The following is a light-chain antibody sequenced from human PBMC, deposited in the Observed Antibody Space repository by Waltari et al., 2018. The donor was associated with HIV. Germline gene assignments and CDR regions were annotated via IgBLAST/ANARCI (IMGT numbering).Light chain of an antibody. CDR1: SSNIRSNS. J-gene: IGLJ2*01. Sequence: QSVLTQPPSASGTPGQRVTIPCSGSSSNIRSNSVNWYQPLPGTAPKLLIYINKQRPSGVPDRFSVSKSGTSASLAISGLQSEDEADYYCAAWDDSLNGPVFGGGTKLTVL. CDR3: AAWDDSLNGPV. V-gene: IGLV1-44*01. CDR2: INK.